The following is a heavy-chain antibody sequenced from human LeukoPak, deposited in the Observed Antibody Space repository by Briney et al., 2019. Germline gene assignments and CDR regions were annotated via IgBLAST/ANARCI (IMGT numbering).Heavy chain of an antibody. CDR1: GFTVSSNY. J-gene: IGHJ6*02. V-gene: IGHV3-53*01. CDR3: AREDFANYDLWSGYYMPYYYYGMDV. CDR2: IYSGGST. Sequence: GGSLRLSCAASGFTVSSNYMSWVRQAPGKGLEWVSVIYSGGSTYYADSVKGRFTISRDNSKNTLYLQMNSLRAEDTAVYYCAREDFANYDLWSGYYMPYYYYGMDVWGQGTTVTVSS. D-gene: IGHD3-3*01.